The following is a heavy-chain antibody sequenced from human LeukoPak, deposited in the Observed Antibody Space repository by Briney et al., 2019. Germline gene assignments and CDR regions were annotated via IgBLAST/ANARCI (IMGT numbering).Heavy chain of an antibody. Sequence: GGSLRLSCAASGFTFSNYTMHWVRQAPGKGLEWVAVISFDGSNKYYADSVKGRFTISRDNSKNTLYLQMNSPRGEDTAVYYCASAAGPFDNWGQGTLVTVSS. V-gene: IGHV3-30-3*01. J-gene: IGHJ4*02. CDR1: GFTFSNYT. D-gene: IGHD6-13*01. CDR3: ASAAGPFDN. CDR2: ISFDGSNK.